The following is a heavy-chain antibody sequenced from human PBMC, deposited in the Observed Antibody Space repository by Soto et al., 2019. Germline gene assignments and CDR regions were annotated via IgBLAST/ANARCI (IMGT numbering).Heavy chain of an antibody. Sequence: SETLSLTCTVSGASIRDYYWSWVRQPPGKGLEWIGYIYDSGTTNYNPSLKSRVTISIDPSKIQFSLRLTSVTAADTAVYYCARTKTMVRGVIPWFDPWGQGTRVTVSS. D-gene: IGHD3-10*01. CDR1: GASIRDYY. J-gene: IGHJ5*02. V-gene: IGHV4-59*01. CDR2: IYDSGTT. CDR3: ARTKTMVRGVIPWFDP.